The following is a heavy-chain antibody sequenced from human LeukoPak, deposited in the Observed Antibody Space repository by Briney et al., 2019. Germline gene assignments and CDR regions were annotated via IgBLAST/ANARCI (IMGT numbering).Heavy chain of an antibody. CDR2: IYSGGTT. Sequence: GGSPRLSCAASGFTVSSNYMSWVRQAPGKGLEWVSVIYSGGTTYYADSVKGRFTISRDNSKNTLYLQMNSLRAEDTAVYYCARVSSDSNGWYEFDYWGQGTLVTVSS. CDR1: GFTVSSNY. V-gene: IGHV3-53*01. CDR3: ARVSSDSNGWYEFDY. D-gene: IGHD6-19*01. J-gene: IGHJ4*02.